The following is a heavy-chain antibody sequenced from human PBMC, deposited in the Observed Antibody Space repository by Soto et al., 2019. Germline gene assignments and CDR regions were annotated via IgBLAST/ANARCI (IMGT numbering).Heavy chain of an antibody. CDR3: ATPQGGGGY. CDR1: GFTVSNNY. J-gene: IGHJ4*02. V-gene: IGHV3-53*01. D-gene: IGHD2-15*01. CDR2: IYSGGYT. Sequence: EVQLVESGGGLIQPGGSLRLSCAVSGFTVSNNYMSWVRQAPGKGLEGVSVIYSGGYTAYGDSVKGRFTISRDNSKKTHILKTNGPAADDTAGNSGATPQGGGGYWGQGTLVTVSS.